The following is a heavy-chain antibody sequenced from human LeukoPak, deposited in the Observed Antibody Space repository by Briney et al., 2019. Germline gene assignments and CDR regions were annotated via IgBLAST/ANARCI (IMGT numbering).Heavy chain of an antibody. CDR2: ISYDGSNK. V-gene: IGHV3-30*04. J-gene: IGHJ4*02. Sequence: GGSVRLSCAASGFTFSSYAMHWVRQAPGKGLEWVAVISYDGSNKYYADSVKGRFTISRDNSKNMLYLQMNSLRAEDTAVYYCAYYHVNEEPPTFWGQGTLVTVSS. CDR3: AYYHVNEEPPTF. D-gene: IGHD1-1*01. CDR1: GFTFSSYA.